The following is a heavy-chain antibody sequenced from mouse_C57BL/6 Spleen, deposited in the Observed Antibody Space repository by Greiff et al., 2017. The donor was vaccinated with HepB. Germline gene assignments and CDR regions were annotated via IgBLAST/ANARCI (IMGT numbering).Heavy chain of an antibody. D-gene: IGHD6-1*01. CDR3: ASRGIWYFDV. CDR1: GYAFSSYW. Sequence: VQLQQSGPELVKPGASVKISCKASGYAFSSYWMNWVKQRPGKGLEWIGRIYPGDGDTNYNGKFKGKATLTADKSSSTAYMQLSSLTSEDSAVCFCASRGIWYFDVWGTGTTVTVSS. V-gene: IGHV1-82*01. J-gene: IGHJ1*03. CDR2: IYPGDGDT.